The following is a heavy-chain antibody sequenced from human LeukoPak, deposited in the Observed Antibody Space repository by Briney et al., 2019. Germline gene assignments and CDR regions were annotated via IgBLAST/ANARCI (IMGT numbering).Heavy chain of an antibody. CDR1: GYTFTSYY. V-gene: IGHV1-46*01. CDR3: AREHYYSDSSGYSTLFDY. D-gene: IGHD3-22*01. CDR2: INPTGGST. Sequence: ASVKVSCKASGYTFTSYYIHWVRQAPGQGLEWMGIINPTGGSTSYAQKFQGRVTTTRDTSTRTVYMELRSLRSEDTAVYYCAREHYYSDSSGYSTLFDYCGQGTLVTVSS. J-gene: IGHJ4*02.